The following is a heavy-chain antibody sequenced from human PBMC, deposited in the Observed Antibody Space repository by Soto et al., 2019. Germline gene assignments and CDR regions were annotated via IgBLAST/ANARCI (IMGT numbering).Heavy chain of an antibody. CDR2: IWYDGSNK. CDR3: AREPFDCSGGSCYYYYGMDV. V-gene: IGHV3-33*01. CDR1: GFTFSSYG. D-gene: IGHD2-15*01. J-gene: IGHJ6*02. Sequence: GGSLRLSCAASGFTFSSYGMHWVRQAPGKGLEWVAVIWYDGSNKYYADSVKGRFTISRDNSKNTLYLQMNSLRAEDTAVYYCAREPFDCSGGSCYYYYGMDVWGQGTTVTVSS.